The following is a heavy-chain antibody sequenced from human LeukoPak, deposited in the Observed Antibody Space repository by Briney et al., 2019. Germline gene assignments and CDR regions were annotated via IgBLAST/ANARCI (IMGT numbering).Heavy chain of an antibody. V-gene: IGHV3-66*03. D-gene: IGHD2-2*01. CDR1: GCTVSSKY. CDR3: TREFLGGCSSTSCLPEDY. J-gene: IGHJ4*02. CDR2: IYSSGST. Sequence: QPGGSLRLSCAASGCTVSSKYMSWVRQAPARGLGWGSVIYSSGSTYYADSVKGRFTISRDNSKNTLYLQMNSLRAEDTAVYYCTREFLGGCSSTSCLPEDYWGQGTLVTVSS.